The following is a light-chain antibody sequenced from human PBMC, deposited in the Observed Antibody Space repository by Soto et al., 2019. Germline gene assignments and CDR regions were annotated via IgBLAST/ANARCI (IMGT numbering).Light chain of an antibody. CDR2: GNT. CDR3: QSYDNTLSGPIYG. J-gene: IGLJ1*01. Sequence: QSVLTQPPSVSGALGQRVTISCTGITSNIGAGYDVHWYQLLPGRAPKLLIYGNTNRPSGVPDRFSGSKSATSASLAITGLQAEDEAIYYCQSYDNTLSGPIYGFGTGNKV. V-gene: IGLV1-40*01. CDR1: TSNIGAGYD.